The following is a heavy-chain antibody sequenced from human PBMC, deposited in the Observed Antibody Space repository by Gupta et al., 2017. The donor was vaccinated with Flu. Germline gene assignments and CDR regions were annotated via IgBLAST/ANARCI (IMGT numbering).Heavy chain of an antibody. CDR3: ARNGESCSGGSCYGRGYWYFDL. J-gene: IGHJ2*01. CDR1: GFSLSNARMG. CDR2: IFSNDEK. V-gene: IGHV2-26*01. D-gene: IGHD2-15*01. Sequence: QVTLKESGPVLVKPTETLTLTCTVSGFSLSNARMGVSWIRQPPGKALEWLAHIFSNDEKSYSTSLKSRLTISKDTSKSQVVLTMTNMDPVDTATYYCARNGESCSGGSCYGRGYWYFDLWGRGTLVTVSS.